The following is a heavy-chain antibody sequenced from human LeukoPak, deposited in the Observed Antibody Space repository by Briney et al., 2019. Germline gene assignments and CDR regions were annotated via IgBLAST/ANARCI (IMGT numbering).Heavy chain of an antibody. Sequence: GGSLRLSGAASGFTGSSNYMSWVRQAPGKGLEWVSVIYSGGSTYYADSVKGRFTISRDNAKNSLYLQMNSLRAEDTVVYYCAREGACHYDYVWGSYRPPGCSTDYWGQGTLVTVSS. J-gene: IGHJ4*02. D-gene: IGHD3-16*02. CDR3: AREGACHYDYVWGSYRPPGCSTDY. V-gene: IGHV3-53*01. CDR2: IYSGGST. CDR1: GFTGSSNY.